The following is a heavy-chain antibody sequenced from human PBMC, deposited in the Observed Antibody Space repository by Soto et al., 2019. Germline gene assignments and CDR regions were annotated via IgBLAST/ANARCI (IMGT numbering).Heavy chain of an antibody. V-gene: IGHV4-34*01. CDR3: AIGSGVNNYYYYYYMDV. D-gene: IGHD7-27*01. Sequence: SETLSLTCAVYGVSFSGYYWSWIRQPPGKGLEWIGEINHSGSTNYNPSLKSRVTISVDTSKNQFSLKLSSVTAADTAVYYCAIGSGVNNYYYYYYMDVWGKGTTVTVSS. J-gene: IGHJ6*03. CDR1: GVSFSGYY. CDR2: INHSGST.